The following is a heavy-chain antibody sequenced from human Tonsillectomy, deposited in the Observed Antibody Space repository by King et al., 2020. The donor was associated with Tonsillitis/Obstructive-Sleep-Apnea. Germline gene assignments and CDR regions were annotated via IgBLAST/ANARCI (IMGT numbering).Heavy chain of an antibody. CDR3: AKDCWGSSCRSWLDY. J-gene: IGHJ4*02. V-gene: IGHV3-23*04. CDR2: ISDSGGST. CDR1: GFTFSSYA. Sequence: VQLVESGGGLVQPGGSLRLSCAASGFTFSSYAMSWVRQTPGRGLEWVSPISDSGGSTYYASSVKGRFTISRDNSKDTLYLQMHSLRAEDTGVYYCAKDCWGSSCRSWLDYWGQGTPVSVSS. D-gene: IGHD6-13*01.